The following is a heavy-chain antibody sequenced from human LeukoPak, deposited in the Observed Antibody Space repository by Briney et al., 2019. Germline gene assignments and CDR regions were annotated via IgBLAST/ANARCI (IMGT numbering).Heavy chain of an antibody. D-gene: IGHD6-13*01. Sequence: SETLSLTCTVSGGSISSYYWSWIRQPPGKGLEWIGHIYYSGSTNYNPSLKSRVTTSVDTSKNQFSLKLSSVTAADTAVYYCARGISYSSSWYYYYYMDVWGKGTTVTVSS. V-gene: IGHV4-59*01. CDR3: ARGISYSSSWYYYYYMDV. CDR1: GGSISSYY. J-gene: IGHJ6*03. CDR2: IYYSGST.